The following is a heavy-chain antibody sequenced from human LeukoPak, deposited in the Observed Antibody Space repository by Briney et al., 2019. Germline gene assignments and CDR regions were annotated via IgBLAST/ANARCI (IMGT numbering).Heavy chain of an antibody. D-gene: IGHD6-19*01. CDR2: INPSGGST. CDR1: GYTLTSYY. Sequence: ASVKVSCKASGYTLTSYYMHWVRQAPGQGLEWMGIINPSGGSTSYAQKFQGRVTMTRDTSTSTVYMELSSLRSEDTAVYYCARVVAVAGTAYPYYYYYMDVWGKGTTVTISS. CDR3: ARVVAVAGTAYPYYYYYMDV. J-gene: IGHJ6*03. V-gene: IGHV1-46*01.